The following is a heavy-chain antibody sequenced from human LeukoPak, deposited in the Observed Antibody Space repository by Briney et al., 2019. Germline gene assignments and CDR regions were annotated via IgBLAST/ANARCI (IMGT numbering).Heavy chain of an antibody. CDR1: GFTFSSYW. V-gene: IGHV3-53*04. D-gene: IGHD3-3*01. CDR3: ARGDFWSGYYTGLY. J-gene: IGHJ4*02. CDR2: IYSGGST. Sequence: GGSLRLSCAASGFTFSSYWMHWVRQAPGKGLEWVSVIYSGGSTYYADSVKSRFTISRHNSKNTLYLQMDSLRDEDTAVYYCARGDFWSGYYTGLYWGQGTLVTVSS.